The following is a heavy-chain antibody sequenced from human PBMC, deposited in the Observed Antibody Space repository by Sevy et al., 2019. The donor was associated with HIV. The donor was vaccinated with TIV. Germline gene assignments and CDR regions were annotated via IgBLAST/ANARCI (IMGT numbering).Heavy chain of an antibody. CDR2: ISDGGGTT. J-gene: IGHJ3*02. Sequence: GGSLRLSCAASGFTFSSYAMSWVRQAPGKGLEWVSAISDGGGTTYYADSVKGRFTISRDDSKSTLYLQMNSLRVEDTAVYFCAKRVAGALAALDIWGQGTMVTVSS. CDR1: GFTFSSYA. CDR3: AKRVAGALAALDI. V-gene: IGHV3-23*01. D-gene: IGHD3-10*01.